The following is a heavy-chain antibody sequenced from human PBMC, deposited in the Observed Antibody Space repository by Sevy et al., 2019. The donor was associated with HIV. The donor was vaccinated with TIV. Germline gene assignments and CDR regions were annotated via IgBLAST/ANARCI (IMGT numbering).Heavy chain of an antibody. D-gene: IGHD3-16*01. CDR3: AHETFGRFES. CDR1: GFTFSANR. CDR2: IKADGSDK. J-gene: IGHJ4*02. Sequence: GGSLRLSCAASGFTFSANRMNWVRQAPGKGLEWVANIKADGSDKHYVDPVEGRFTISRDNAKNLLFLQMNSLRVEDTAVYYCAHETFGRFESWGQGTLVTVSS. V-gene: IGHV3-7*01.